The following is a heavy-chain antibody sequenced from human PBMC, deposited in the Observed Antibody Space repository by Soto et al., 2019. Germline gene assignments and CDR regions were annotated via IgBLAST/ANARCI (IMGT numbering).Heavy chain of an antibody. CDR3: STTVITAPLFEY. CDR2: IRNKPNGHTT. CDR1: GFTFSGHY. V-gene: IGHV3-72*01. J-gene: IGHJ4*02. Sequence: EVQLVESGGGLVQPGGSLRLSCEGSGFTFSGHYMDWVRQAPRKGLEWLGRIRNKPNGHTTAYAASVKCRFTISRDDSKNLVYLQMNSLKSEDTALYYCSTTVITAPLFEYWGQGTLVAVSS. D-gene: IGHD2-21*02.